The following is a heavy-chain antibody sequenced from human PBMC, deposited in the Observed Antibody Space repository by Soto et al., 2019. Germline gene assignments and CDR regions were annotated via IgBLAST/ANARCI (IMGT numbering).Heavy chain of an antibody. D-gene: IGHD3-3*01. Sequence: EVLLVESGGGLVQPGGSLKLSCAASGFIFSGSAIHWVRQAPGKGLEWIGRAGGRTSVFATEHAASVEGRFTISRDDSTNTAYLQMIRLKTEDTAIYYCAMHVDLGSTCGVALDYWGQGTLVSVSS. CDR1: GFIFSGSA. CDR2: AGGRTSVFAT. J-gene: IGHJ4*02. V-gene: IGHV3-73*02. CDR3: AMHVDLGSTCGVALDY.